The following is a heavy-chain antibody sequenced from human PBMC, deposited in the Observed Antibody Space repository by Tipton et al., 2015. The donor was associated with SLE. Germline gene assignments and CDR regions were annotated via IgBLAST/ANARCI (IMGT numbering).Heavy chain of an antibody. J-gene: IGHJ4*02. V-gene: IGHV4-38-2*02. CDR3: AREVVGVLLSPNWFDY. D-gene: IGHD1-1*01. CDR1: GYSISSGYY. Sequence: TLSLTCTVSGYSISSGYYWGWIRQPPGKGLEWIGSIYHSGSTYYNPSLKSRVTISVDTSKNQFSLKLSSVTAADTAVYYCAREVVGVLLSPNWFDYWGQGTLVTVSS. CDR2: IYHSGST.